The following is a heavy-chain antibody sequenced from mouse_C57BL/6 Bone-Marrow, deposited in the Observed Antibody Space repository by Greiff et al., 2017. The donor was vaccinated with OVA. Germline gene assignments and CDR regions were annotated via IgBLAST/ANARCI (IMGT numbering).Heavy chain of an antibody. J-gene: IGHJ3*01. CDR1: GFSLTSYG. CDR3: AKHGTVVASPWFAY. Sequence: QVQLKESGPGLVQPSQSLSITCTVSGFSLTSYGVHWVRQSPGKGLEWLGVIWSGGSTDYNAAFISRLSISKDNSKSQVFLKMNSLQTDDTAMYYCAKHGTVVASPWFAYWGQGTLVTVSA. D-gene: IGHD1-1*01. V-gene: IGHV2-2*01. CDR2: IWSGGST.